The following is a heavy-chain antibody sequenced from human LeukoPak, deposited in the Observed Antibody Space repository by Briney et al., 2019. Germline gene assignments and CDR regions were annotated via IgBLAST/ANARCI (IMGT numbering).Heavy chain of an antibody. V-gene: IGHV4-31*03. CDR2: IYYSGST. J-gene: IGHJ4*02. D-gene: IGHD3-10*01. Sequence: SETLSLTCTVSGGSISSGGYYWSWIRQHPGKGLEWIGYIYYSGSTYYNPSLKSRVTISVDTSKNQFSLKLSSVTAEDTAVYYCAKGLLWFGEFDYWGQGTLVTVSS. CDR3: AKGLLWFGEFDY. CDR1: GGSISSGGYY.